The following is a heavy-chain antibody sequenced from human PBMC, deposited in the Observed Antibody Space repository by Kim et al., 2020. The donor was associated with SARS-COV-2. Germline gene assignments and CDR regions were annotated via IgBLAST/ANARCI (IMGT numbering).Heavy chain of an antibody. CDR2: IYYSGST. J-gene: IGHJ4*02. CDR1: GGSISSSSYY. CDR3: ARALSSSWVLRPMAVGDPYYFDY. V-gene: IGHV4-39*07. D-gene: IGHD6-13*01. Sequence: SETLSLTCTVSGGSISSSSYYWGWIRQPPGKGLEWIGSIYYSGSTYYNPSLKSRVTISVDTSKNQFSLKLSSVTAADTAVYYCARALSSSWVLRPMAVGDPYYFDYWGQGTLVTVSS.